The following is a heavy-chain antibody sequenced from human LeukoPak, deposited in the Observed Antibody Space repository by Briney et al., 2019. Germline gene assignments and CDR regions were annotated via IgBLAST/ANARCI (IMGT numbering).Heavy chain of an antibody. V-gene: IGHV1-2*02. CDR3: ARGNYYDSSGYYPEAFDI. CDR2: INPNSGGT. CDR1: GYTFTGYY. Sequence: ASVKVSCKASGYTFTGYYMHWVRQAPGQGFEWMGWINPNSGGTNYAQKFQGRVTMTRDTSISTAYMELSRLRSDDTAVYYCARGNYYDSSGYYPEAFDIWGQGTMVTVSS. J-gene: IGHJ3*02. D-gene: IGHD3-22*01.